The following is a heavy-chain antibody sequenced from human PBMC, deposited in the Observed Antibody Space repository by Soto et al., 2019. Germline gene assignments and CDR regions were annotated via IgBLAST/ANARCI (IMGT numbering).Heavy chain of an antibody. Sequence: GGSLRLSCAASGFTFDDYAMHWVRQAPGKGLEWVSGISWNSGSIGYADSVKGRFTISRDNAKNSLYLQMNSLRAEDTALYYCAKDMGCSSTSCYTGYYYYGMDVWGQGNTVTVSS. V-gene: IGHV3-9*01. CDR2: ISWNSGSI. CDR1: GFTFDDYA. CDR3: AKDMGCSSTSCYTGYYYYGMDV. J-gene: IGHJ6*02. D-gene: IGHD2-2*02.